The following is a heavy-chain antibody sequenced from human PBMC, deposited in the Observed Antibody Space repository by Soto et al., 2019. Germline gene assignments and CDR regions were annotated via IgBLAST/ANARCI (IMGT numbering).Heavy chain of an antibody. J-gene: IGHJ4*02. Sequence: ASVKVSCKASGYTFTSYDINWVRQATGQGLEWMGWMNPNSGNTGYAQKFQGRVTMTRNTSISTAYMELSSLRSEDTAVYYCARGPTSSGWSPWELPYPFDYWGQGTLVTVSS. V-gene: IGHV1-8*01. CDR2: MNPNSGNT. D-gene: IGHD6-19*01. CDR3: ARGPTSSGWSPWELPYPFDY. CDR1: GYTFTSYD.